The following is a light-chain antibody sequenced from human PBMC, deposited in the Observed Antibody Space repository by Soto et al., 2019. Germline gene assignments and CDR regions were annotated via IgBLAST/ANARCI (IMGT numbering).Light chain of an antibody. CDR3: QQYGSS. CDR2: GAT. J-gene: IGKJ4*01. CDR1: QSVGSSY. Sequence: EIVLTQSPGTLSLSPGERATLSCRASQSVGSSYLAWYQQKPGQAPRLLIYGATSRATGIPDRFSGSGSGTDFTLTISRLESEDFAVYYCQQYGSSFGGGTKVELK. V-gene: IGKV3-20*01.